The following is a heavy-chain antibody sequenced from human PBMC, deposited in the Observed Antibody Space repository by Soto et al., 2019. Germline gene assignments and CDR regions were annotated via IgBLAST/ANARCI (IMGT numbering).Heavy chain of an antibody. V-gene: IGHV3-48*01. D-gene: IGHD3-9*01. Sequence: EVQLVESGGGLVQPGGSLRLSCAASGFTFSSYSMNWVRQAPGKGLEWVSYISSSSSTIYYADSVKGRFTISRDNAKNSLDLQMNSVRAEDTAVYYCAREYDILNWFDSWGQGTLVTVSS. CDR2: ISSSSSTI. CDR3: AREYDILNWFDS. J-gene: IGHJ5*01. CDR1: GFTFSSYS.